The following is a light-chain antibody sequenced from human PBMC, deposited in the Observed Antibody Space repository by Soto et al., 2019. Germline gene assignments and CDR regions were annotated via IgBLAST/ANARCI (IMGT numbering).Light chain of an antibody. Sequence: DIQMAQSPSSLSASVGDRVTITCRASHDIRNDLLWYQQKPGKAPKRLIYGASSWKSGVPSRFSDSGSGTKFTLTISSLQPEDFATYYCLQHNNYTYTFGQGTNLDIK. CDR2: GAS. V-gene: IGKV1-17*01. CDR1: HDIRND. CDR3: LQHNNYTYT. J-gene: IGKJ2*01.